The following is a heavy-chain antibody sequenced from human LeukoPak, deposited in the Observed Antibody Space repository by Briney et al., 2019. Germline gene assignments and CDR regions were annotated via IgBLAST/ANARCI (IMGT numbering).Heavy chain of an antibody. D-gene: IGHD3-16*01. Sequence: ASVKVSCKASGNSISNYAVSWVRQAPGQGFEWMGGITPIFGTADYAQKFQGRVTITADQSTSTTCMALSSLKSEDTATYYCTTRACHAGGCSSSFYYYYGLHFWGQGTTVSVSS. V-gene: IGHV1-69*01. CDR1: GNSISNYA. CDR3: TTRACHAGGCSSSFYYYYGLHF. CDR2: ITPIFGTA. J-gene: IGHJ6*02.